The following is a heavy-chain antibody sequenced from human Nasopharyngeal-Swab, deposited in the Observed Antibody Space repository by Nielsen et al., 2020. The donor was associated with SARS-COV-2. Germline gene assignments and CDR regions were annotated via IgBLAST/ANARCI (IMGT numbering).Heavy chain of an antibody. D-gene: IGHD1-14*01. Sequence: ASVKVSCKISGYIFSNYGISWVRQAPGQGLQWMGWISGYSGNTNYAQRFQDRFIMTIESSTDTAFMELRSLQYDDTAIYYCTRDSEIAPDGTFHYYDGMDVWGQGTTVMVSS. V-gene: IGHV1-18*04. CDR3: TRDSEIAPDGTFHYYDGMDV. J-gene: IGHJ6*02. CDR1: GYIFSNYG. CDR2: ISGYSGNT.